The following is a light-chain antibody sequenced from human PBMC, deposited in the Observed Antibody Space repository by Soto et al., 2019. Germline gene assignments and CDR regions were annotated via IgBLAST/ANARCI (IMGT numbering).Light chain of an antibody. J-gene: IGKJ2*02. CDR3: QQYNRYSGT. V-gene: IGKV1-5*03. CDR2: KAS. CDR1: QSISSW. Sequence: DIQMTQSPSTLSASVGGRVTITCRASQSISSWLAWYQQKPGKAPKLLIHKASSLQRGVPSRFSGSASGTEFTLTISSLQPDDFATYYCQQYNRYSGTFGQGPKVEIK.